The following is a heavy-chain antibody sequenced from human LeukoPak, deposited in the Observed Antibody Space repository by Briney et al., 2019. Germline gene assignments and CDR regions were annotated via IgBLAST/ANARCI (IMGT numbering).Heavy chain of an antibody. CDR3: ARAISYSYALVYYYYYGMDV. Sequence: SETLSLTCTVSGGSISSYYWSWIRQPPGKGLEWIGYIYYSGSTNYNPSLESRVTISVDTSKNQFSLKLSSVTAADTAVYYCARAISYSYALVYYYYYGMDVCGKGTTVTVSS. J-gene: IGHJ6*04. CDR2: IYYSGST. D-gene: IGHD5-18*01. V-gene: IGHV4-59*01. CDR1: GGSISSYY.